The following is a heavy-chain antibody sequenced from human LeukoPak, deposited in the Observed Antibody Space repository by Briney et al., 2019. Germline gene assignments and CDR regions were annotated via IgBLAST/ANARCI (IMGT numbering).Heavy chain of an antibody. CDR2: DHI. CDR1: GFTFDDYD. Sequence: PGGSLRLFCEGSGFTFDDYDMHWVRQAPGKGLEWVSSDHINSADSVKGRFAVSRDNAKNSVYLQINSVRPEDTALYFCAKDFGAAVAGTGGALDVWGQGVMVTVSS. D-gene: IGHD6-19*01. V-gene: IGHV3-9*01. J-gene: IGHJ3*01. CDR3: AKDFGAAVAGTGGALDV.